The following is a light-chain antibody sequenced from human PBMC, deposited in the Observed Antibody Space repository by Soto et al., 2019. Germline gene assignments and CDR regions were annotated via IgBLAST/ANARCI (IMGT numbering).Light chain of an antibody. CDR1: SSNIGAGYD. J-gene: IGLJ3*02. CDR3: HSYDSSLSGWV. Sequence: QSVLTQPPSVSGAPGQRVTISCTGSSSNIGAGYDVHWYQQLPGTAPKLLMYGNSNRPSGVPDRFSCSKSGTSASLAITGLQAEDEADYYCHSYDSSLSGWVFGGGTKLTVL. CDR2: GNS. V-gene: IGLV1-40*01.